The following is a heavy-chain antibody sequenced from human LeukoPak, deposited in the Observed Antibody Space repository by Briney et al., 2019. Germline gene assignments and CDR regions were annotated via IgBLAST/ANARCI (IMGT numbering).Heavy chain of an antibody. D-gene: IGHD4-23*01. CDR2: IIPIFGTA. V-gene: IGHV1-69*13. Sequence: ASVKVSCKASGGTFSSYAIGWVRQAPGQRLEWMGGIIPIFGTANYAQKFQGRVTITADESTSTAYMELSSPRSEDTAVYYCARVDDYGGKWGQGTLVTVSS. J-gene: IGHJ4*02. CDR1: GGTFSSYA. CDR3: ARVDDYGGK.